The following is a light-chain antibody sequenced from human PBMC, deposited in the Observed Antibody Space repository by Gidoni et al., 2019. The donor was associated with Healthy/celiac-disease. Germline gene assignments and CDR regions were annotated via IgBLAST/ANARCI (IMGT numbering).Light chain of an antibody. CDR3: QQCDSSTGT. V-gene: IGKV3-20*01. J-gene: IGKJ1*01. Sequence: EIVLTPSPGTLSLFPGERATLSCRASQSVSSSYLAWYQQKPGQAPRLLNYGASSRATGIPDSFSGSGSGTDFTLTISRLEPEDFAVYCCQQCDSSTGTFGQGTKVEIK. CDR1: QSVSSSY. CDR2: GAS.